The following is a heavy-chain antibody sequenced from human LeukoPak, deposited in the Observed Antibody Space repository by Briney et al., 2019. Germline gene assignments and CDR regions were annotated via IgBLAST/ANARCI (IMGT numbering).Heavy chain of an antibody. Sequence: GSLSLSCAASGFTFSTSSMNWVRQAPGKGLEWVSFISSSSSYIYYVDSVKGRFTISRDNAKNSLSLQINSLRAEDTAVYYCARVDGNDDAFDIWGQGTQVTVSP. CDR3: ARVDGNDDAFDI. J-gene: IGHJ3*02. D-gene: IGHD1-1*01. CDR1: GFTFSTSS. V-gene: IGHV3-21*01. CDR2: ISSSSSYI.